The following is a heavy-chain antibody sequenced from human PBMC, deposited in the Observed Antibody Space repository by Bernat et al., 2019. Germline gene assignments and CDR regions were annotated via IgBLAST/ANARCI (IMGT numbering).Heavy chain of an antibody. J-gene: IGHJ4*02. V-gene: IGHV3-33*01. CDR2: IWYDGSNI. Sequence: QVQLVESGGGVVQPGGSLRLSCAASGFTFSGYGMHWVRQPPGKGLEWVAVIWYDGSNINYGKSGKGRFSISRDNSKNTLYLQMSSLTVEGTAVYYCAREGGGEVAGTSSIECRGQGTLVTVSS. D-gene: IGHD6-19*01. CDR3: AREGGGEVAGTSSIEC. CDR1: GFTFSGYG.